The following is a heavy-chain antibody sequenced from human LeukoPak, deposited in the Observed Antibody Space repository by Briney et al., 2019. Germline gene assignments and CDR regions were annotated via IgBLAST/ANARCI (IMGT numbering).Heavy chain of an antibody. J-gene: IGHJ4*02. Sequence: PGGSLRLPYAASGFTFSNSAMSWVRQAPGKGLEWVSVITVSGGDTQSAESVKGRFTISRDNSRNTLYLQMNSLRADDTAIYYCAQARGDTNWTFDYWGQGALVTVSA. D-gene: IGHD1-1*01. CDR3: AQARGDTNWTFDY. CDR1: GFTFSNSA. CDR2: ITVSGGDT. V-gene: IGHV3-23*01.